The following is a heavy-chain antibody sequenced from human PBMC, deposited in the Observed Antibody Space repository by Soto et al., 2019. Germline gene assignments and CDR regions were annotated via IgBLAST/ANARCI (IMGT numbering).Heavy chain of an antibody. CDR3: TTGFDF. CDR2: IKTKTDGGTI. Sequence: VQLVESGGGLVKPGGSLRLSCAASGFTFSNAWMSWVRQAPGKGLEWVGLIKTKTDGGTIDYTAPVKGRFTISRDDSENTLYLQMNSLKTEDTAVYYCTTGFDFRGQGTLVTVSS. CDR1: GFTFSNAW. J-gene: IGHJ4*02. V-gene: IGHV3-15*01. D-gene: IGHD3-3*01.